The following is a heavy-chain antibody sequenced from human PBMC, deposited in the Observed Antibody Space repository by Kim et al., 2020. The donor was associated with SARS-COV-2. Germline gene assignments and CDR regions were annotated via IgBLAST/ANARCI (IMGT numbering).Heavy chain of an antibody. V-gene: IGHV3-33*01. D-gene: IGHD5-12*01. CDR3: ARERGDGYNFVNY. CDR2: IWYDGSNK. Sequence: GGSLRLSCAASGFTFSSYGMHWVRQAPVKGLEWVAVIWYDGSNKYYADSVKGRFTISRDNSKNTLYLQMNSLRAEDTALYYCARERGDGYNFVNYWGQGTLVTVSS. J-gene: IGHJ4*02. CDR1: GFTFSSYG.